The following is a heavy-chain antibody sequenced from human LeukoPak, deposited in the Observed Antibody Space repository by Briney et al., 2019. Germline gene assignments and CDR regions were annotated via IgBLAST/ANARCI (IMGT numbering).Heavy chain of an antibody. CDR2: INPSGGST. CDR1: GYTFTSYY. CDR3: ARDRPPANWFGP. Sequence: ASVRVSCKASGYTFTSYYMHWVRQAPGQGLEWMGIINPSGGSTSYAQKFQGRVTMTRDTSTSTVYMELSSLRSEDTAVYYCARDRPPANWFGPWGQGTLVTVSS. J-gene: IGHJ5*02. V-gene: IGHV1-46*01.